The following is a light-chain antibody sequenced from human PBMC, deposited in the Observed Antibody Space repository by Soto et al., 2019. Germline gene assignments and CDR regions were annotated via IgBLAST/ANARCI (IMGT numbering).Light chain of an antibody. Sequence: QSVLTQPASVSGSPGQSITISCTGTSSDVGGYNFVSWYQHHPGKAPKLMIYEVSNRPSGVSNRFSGSKSGNTASLTISGLQAEDEADYYCSSYTSSSTLVFGTGTRSPS. V-gene: IGLV2-14*01. CDR1: SSDVGGYNF. CDR3: SSYTSSSTLV. CDR2: EVS. J-gene: IGLJ1*01.